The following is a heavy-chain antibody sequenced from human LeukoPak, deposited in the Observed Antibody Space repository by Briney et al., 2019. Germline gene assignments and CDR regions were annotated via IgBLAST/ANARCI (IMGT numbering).Heavy chain of an antibody. D-gene: IGHD1-26*01. J-gene: IGHJ4*02. CDR3: ARAGAYSGSYYDY. CDR1: GGSISSYY. V-gene: IGHV4-59*12. Sequence: SETLSLTCTVSGGSISSYYWSWIRQPPGKGLEWIGYIYYSGSTNYNPSLKSRVTISVDTSKNQFSLKLSSVTAADTAVYYCARAGAYSGSYYDYWGQGTLVTVSS. CDR2: IYYSGST.